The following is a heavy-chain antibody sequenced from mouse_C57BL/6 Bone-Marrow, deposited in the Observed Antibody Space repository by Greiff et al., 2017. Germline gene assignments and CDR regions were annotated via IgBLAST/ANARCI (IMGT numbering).Heavy chain of an antibody. CDR1: GYTFTSYW. V-gene: IGHV1-7*01. CDR3: ARRDLPREFAY. CDR2: INPSSGYT. J-gene: IGHJ3*01. Sequence: VQLQQPGADLAQPGASVKLSCKASGYTFTSYWMHWVKQRPGQGLELIGYINPSSGYTKYTQKVKDKATLTADKSSSTAYMQLSSLTYEDSAVYYCARRDLPREFAYWGQGTLVTVSA.